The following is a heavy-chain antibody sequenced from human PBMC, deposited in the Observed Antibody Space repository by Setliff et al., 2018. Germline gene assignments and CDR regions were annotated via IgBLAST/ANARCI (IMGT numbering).Heavy chain of an antibody. J-gene: IGHJ4*02. V-gene: IGHV1-2*02. Sequence: ASVKVSCKASGYIFNDFYIHWVRQAPGQGLEWMGWISPKSGGTNYGQKFQGRVTMTRDTPISTVYMELSRLRSDDTAVYYCARGGTTLTSYDYWGQGTLVTVSS. D-gene: IGHD4-4*01. CDR2: ISPKSGGT. CDR3: ARGGTTLTSYDY. CDR1: GYIFNDFY.